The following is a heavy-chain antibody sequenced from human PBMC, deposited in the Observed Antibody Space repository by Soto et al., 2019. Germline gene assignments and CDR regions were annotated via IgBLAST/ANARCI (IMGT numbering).Heavy chain of an antibody. CDR2: IGSSSSTI. D-gene: IGHD5-12*01. CDR1: GFTFSSYS. V-gene: IGHV3-48*01. J-gene: IGHJ6*02. Sequence: GGSLRLSCAASGFTFSSYSMNWVRQAPGKGLEWVSYIGSSSSTIYYADSVRGRFTISRDNAKNSLYLQMNSLRSEDTAVYYCARRGRWLQKATSYYYYGMDVWGQGTTVTVSS. CDR3: ARRGRWLQKATSYYYYGMDV.